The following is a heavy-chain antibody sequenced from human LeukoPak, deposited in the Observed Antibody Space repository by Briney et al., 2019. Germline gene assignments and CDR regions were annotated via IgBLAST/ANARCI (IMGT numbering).Heavy chain of an antibody. D-gene: IGHD3-3*01. Sequence: KPSETLSLTCTVSGGSISSYYWSWIRQPPGKGLEWIGYIYHSGNTNYNPSLKSRVTISVDTSKNQFSLKLNSVTAADTAVYYCARDRSLYNEFWSGYYAFDIWGQGTMVIVSS. CDR1: GGSISSYY. V-gene: IGHV4-59*01. CDR3: ARDRSLYNEFWSGYYAFDI. J-gene: IGHJ3*02. CDR2: IYHSGNT.